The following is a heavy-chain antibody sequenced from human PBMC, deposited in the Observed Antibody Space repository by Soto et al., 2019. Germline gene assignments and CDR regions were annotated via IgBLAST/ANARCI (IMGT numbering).Heavy chain of an antibody. CDR1: GGTFSSYT. V-gene: IGHV1-8*02. CDR3: ASNGGGRSPDAFDI. Sequence: GASVKVSCKASGGTFSSYTISWVRQAPGQGLEWMGWMNPNSGNTGYAQKFQGRVTMTRNTSISTAYMELSSLRSEDTAVYYCASNGGGRSPDAFDIWGQGTMVTVSS. CDR2: MNPNSGNT. D-gene: IGHD1-26*01. J-gene: IGHJ3*02.